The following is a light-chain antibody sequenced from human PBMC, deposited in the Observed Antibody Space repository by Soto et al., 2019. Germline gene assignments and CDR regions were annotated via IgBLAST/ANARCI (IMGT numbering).Light chain of an antibody. CDR1: STDIGTYNY. CDR2: DVS. V-gene: IGLV2-14*01. J-gene: IGLJ1*01. Sequence: QSVLTQPASVSGSPGQSITISCIGTSTDIGTYNYVSWYQQHPGKAPKLMIYDVSHRPSGVSHRFSGSKSGNTASLTISGLQAEDEADYYCGSYTTSSNYVFGTGTKVTVL. CDR3: GSYTTSSNYV.